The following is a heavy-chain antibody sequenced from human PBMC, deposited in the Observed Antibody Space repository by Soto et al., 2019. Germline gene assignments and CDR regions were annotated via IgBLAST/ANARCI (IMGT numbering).Heavy chain of an antibody. CDR2: VFYTGRA. J-gene: IGHJ6*02. CDR3: ARDGDGRMTTNPYYYNGMDV. CDR1: GVSVTNSSYY. Sequence: ETLSLTCRVSGVSVTNSSYYWGWNRQSPGKGLDWIGYVFYTGRANYNASPKSRVSISLDTSNYQFSLKLSSVTAADTAVYYCARDGDGRMTTNPYYYNGMDVWGPGTTVTLSS. V-gene: IGHV4-61*01. D-gene: IGHD4-4*01.